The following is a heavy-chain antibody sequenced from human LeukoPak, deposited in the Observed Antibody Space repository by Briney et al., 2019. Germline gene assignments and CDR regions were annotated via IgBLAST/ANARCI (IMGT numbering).Heavy chain of an antibody. CDR1: GFTFSSYA. Sequence: GGSLRLSCAASGFTFSSYAMSWVRQAPGKGLEWVSAISGSGGSTYYADSVKGRFTISRDNAKNSLYLQMNSLRPEDTALYYCAKDINIGSSGYPDAFDIWGQGTMVTVSS. CDR2: ISGSGGST. CDR3: AKDINIGSSGYPDAFDI. D-gene: IGHD3-22*01. J-gene: IGHJ3*02. V-gene: IGHV3-23*01.